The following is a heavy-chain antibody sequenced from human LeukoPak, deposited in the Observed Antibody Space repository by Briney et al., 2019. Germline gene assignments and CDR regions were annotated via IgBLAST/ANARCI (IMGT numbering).Heavy chain of an antibody. J-gene: IGHJ4*02. CDR2: INPSGGST. CDR3: ARVHCSGGSCYGEVFDY. V-gene: IGHV1-46*01. CDR1: GYTFTSYY. Sequence: GASVKVSCKASGYTFTSYYMHWVRQAPGQGLEWMGIINPSGGSTSYAQKFQGRVTMTRDTSTSTVYMDLSSLRSEDTAMYYCARVHCSGGSCYGEVFDYWGQGTLVTVSS. D-gene: IGHD2-15*01.